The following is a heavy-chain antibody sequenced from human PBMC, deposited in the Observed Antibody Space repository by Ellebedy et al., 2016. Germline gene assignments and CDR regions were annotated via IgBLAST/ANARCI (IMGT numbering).Heavy chain of an antibody. Sequence: GESLKISXAASGFSFGSYAMNWVRQAPGKGLEWVSSVSDRGTYTYYADSVRGRFTISSGNARNSVYLQMSSLSVEDTAVYYCARGGYDHAFDVWGQGTMVTVSA. CDR1: GFSFGSYA. J-gene: IGHJ3*01. CDR3: ARGGYDHAFDV. D-gene: IGHD5-12*01. CDR2: VSDRGTYT. V-gene: IGHV3-21*01.